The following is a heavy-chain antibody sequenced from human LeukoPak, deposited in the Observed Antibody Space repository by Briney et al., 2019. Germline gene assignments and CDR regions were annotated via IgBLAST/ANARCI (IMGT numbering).Heavy chain of an antibody. CDR1: GYTFTSYD. J-gene: IGHJ6*02. D-gene: IGHD1-26*01. CDR3: ASVGASGSYLHYYYGMDV. CDR2: MNPNSGNT. V-gene: IGHV1-8*01. Sequence: ASVKVSCKASGYTFTSYDINWVRQATGQGLEWMGWMNPNSGNTGYAQKFQGRVTMTRNTSISTAYMELSSLRSEDTAVYYCASVGASGSYLHYYYGMDVWGQGTTVTVSS.